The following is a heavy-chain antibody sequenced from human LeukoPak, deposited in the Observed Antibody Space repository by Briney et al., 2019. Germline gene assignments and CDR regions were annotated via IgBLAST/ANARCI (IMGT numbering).Heavy chain of an antibody. J-gene: IGHJ6*03. CDR2: ISCSGGST. D-gene: IGHD2-15*01. CDR1: GFTFSSYA. Sequence: GGSLRLFCAASGFTFSSYAMSWVRQAPGKGLEVGSAISCSGGSTYYADFVRGRFTISRDNSKNTLYVQINSLRAEDTAVYYCAKEGFYCSGGSCYSFYYYYMDVWGKGTTVPVSS. V-gene: IGHV3-23*01. CDR3: AKEGFYCSGGSCYSFYYYYMDV.